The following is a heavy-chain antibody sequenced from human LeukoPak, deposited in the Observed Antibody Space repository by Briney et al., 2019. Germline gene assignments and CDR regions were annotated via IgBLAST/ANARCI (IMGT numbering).Heavy chain of an antibody. J-gene: IGHJ4*02. Sequence: ASVKVSCKASGYTFTSYGISWVRQAPGQGLEWMGWISAYNGNTNYAQKLQGRVTITADESTSTAYMELSSLRSEDTAVYYCARGEYSSSWPLDYWGQGTLVTVSS. CDR1: GYTFTSYG. CDR2: ISAYNGNT. V-gene: IGHV1-18*01. CDR3: ARGEYSSSWPLDY. D-gene: IGHD6-13*01.